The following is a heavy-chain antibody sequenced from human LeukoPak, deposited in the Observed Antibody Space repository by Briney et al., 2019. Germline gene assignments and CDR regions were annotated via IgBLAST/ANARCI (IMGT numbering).Heavy chain of an antibody. CDR2: IIPIFDTP. D-gene: IGHD6-6*01. V-gene: IGHV1-69*06. CDR1: GGTVTTYA. J-gene: IGHJ3*02. Sequence: SVKVSCKTSGGTVTTYAISWVRQAPGQGLEWMGGIIPIFDTPDHAQRFQGRVTITADRSTGTVYPELSSLRSEDTAVYYCARSHSSSSGHDAFNIWGQGTLVTVSS. CDR3: ARSHSSSSGHDAFNI.